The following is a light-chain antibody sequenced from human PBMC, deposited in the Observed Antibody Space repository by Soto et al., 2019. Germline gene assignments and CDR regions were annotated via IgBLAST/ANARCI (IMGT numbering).Light chain of an antibody. Sequence: QSVLTQPPSASGTPGQRVTISCSGSSSSIGSNTVNWYQQLPGTAPKLLIYSNNQRPSGVPDRFSGSKSGTSASLAISGLQSEDEADYYCAAWDDSLNAVVFGGGPKVTVL. J-gene: IGLJ2*01. CDR1: SSSIGSNT. V-gene: IGLV1-44*01. CDR2: SNN. CDR3: AAWDDSLNAVV.